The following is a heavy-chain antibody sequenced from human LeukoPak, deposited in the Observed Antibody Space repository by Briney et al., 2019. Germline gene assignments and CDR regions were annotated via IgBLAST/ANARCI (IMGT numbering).Heavy chain of an antibody. CDR2: IYYSGST. Sequence: SETLSLTCTVSGGSISSYYWSWIRQPPGKGLEWIGYIYYSGSTNYNPSLESRVTISLDKSKNQFSLKLSSVTAADTAVYYCARWPSITMVRGVTSTPFDAFDIWGQGTMVTVSS. CDR3: ARWPSITMVRGVTSTPFDAFDI. D-gene: IGHD3-10*01. J-gene: IGHJ3*02. V-gene: IGHV4-59*01. CDR1: GGSISSYY.